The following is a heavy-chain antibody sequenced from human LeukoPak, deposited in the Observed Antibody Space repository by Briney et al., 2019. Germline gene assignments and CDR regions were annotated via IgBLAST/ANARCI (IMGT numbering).Heavy chain of an antibody. J-gene: IGHJ3*01. V-gene: IGHV4-4*02. CDR2: VYYSGSP. Sequence: SETLSLTCAVSGGSITIGTWWTWVRQPPGQGLEWIGEVYYSGSPNYNSSLKSRVTISLDKTKNQYLLNLTSVTAADTAVYYCARGPRKWGQGTMVTVSS. CDR1: GGSITIGTW. CDR3: ARGPRK.